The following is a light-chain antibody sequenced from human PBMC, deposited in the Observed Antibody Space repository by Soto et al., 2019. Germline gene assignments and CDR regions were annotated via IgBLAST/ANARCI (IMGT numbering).Light chain of an antibody. CDR3: KSHAGSNTYV. CDR1: KSDIGVYDF. J-gene: IGLJ1*01. CDR2: EVV. Sequence: QSVLTQPPSASGSPGQSVTISCTGTKSDIGVYDFVSWYQHHPGKAPRLIIYEVVQRPSGVPDRFSGPKSGNTASLTVSGLQAADEADYFCKSHAGSNTYVFGSGTKVTVL. V-gene: IGLV2-8*01.